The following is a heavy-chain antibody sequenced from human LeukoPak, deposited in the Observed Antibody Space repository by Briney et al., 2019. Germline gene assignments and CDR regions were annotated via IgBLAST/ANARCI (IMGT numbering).Heavy chain of an antibody. V-gene: IGHV4-34*01. D-gene: IGHD4-11*01. CDR1: GGSFSGYY. Sequence: PSETLSLTCAVYGGSFSGYYWSWIRQPPGKGLEWIGEINHSGSTNYSPSLKSRVTISVDTSKNQFSLKLSSVTAADTAVYYCARVSTVNLDWGAFDIWGQGTMVTVSS. CDR2: INHSGST. J-gene: IGHJ3*02. CDR3: ARVSTVNLDWGAFDI.